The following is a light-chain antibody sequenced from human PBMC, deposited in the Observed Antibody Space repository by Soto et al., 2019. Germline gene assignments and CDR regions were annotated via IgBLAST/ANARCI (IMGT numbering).Light chain of an antibody. J-gene: IGKJ4*01. CDR1: QSISSY. Sequence: DIQMTQSPSSLSASVGDRVTITCRASQSISSYLNWYQQKPGKAPKLLIYASSSLQSGVPSRFSGSGSGTDFPLTISSLQHEDVATYYCQPSYSTLTFGGGTKVEIK. CDR3: QPSYSTLT. V-gene: IGKV1-39*01. CDR2: ASS.